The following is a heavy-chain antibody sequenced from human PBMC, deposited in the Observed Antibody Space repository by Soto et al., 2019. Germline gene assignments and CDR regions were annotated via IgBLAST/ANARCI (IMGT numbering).Heavy chain of an antibody. CDR3: ARDSTPYCSIGICFRGWFDH. J-gene: IGHJ5*02. V-gene: IGHV1-8*01. D-gene: IGHD2-8*01. CDR1: GYTFTSYD. Sequence: ASVKGLRKASGYTFTSYDINWVRQATGQGLEWMGWMNPNSGNTVYTQNFQGRVTMTRNTSISTAYMELSSLRSEDTAVYYCARDSTPYCSIGICFRGWFDHWGQGTLVTVSS. CDR2: MNPNSGNT.